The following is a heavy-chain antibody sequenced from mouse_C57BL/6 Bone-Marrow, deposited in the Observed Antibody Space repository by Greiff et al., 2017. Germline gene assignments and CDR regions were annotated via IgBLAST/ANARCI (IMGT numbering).Heavy chain of an antibody. D-gene: IGHD2-5*01. V-gene: IGHV1-64*01. CDR1: GYTFTSYW. CDR3: ARGGYSNYDWFAY. CDR2: IHPNSGST. Sequence: QVQLQQPGAELVKPGASVKLSCKASGYTFTSYWMHWVKQRPGQGLEWIGMIHPNSGSTNYNEKLKSKATLTGDKSSSTAYMQLSSLTSVDSAVSYCARGGYSNYDWFAYWGQGTLVTVSA. J-gene: IGHJ3*01.